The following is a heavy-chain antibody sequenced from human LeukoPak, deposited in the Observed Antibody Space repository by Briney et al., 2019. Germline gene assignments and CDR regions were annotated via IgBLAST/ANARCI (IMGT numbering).Heavy chain of an antibody. J-gene: IGHJ4*02. CDR2: ISSSSSYI. Sequence: GGSLRLSCAASGFTFSRYSMNWVRQAPGKGLEWLSSISSSSSYIYYADSVKGRFTISRDNAKNSLYLQMNSLIAEDTAVYYCATLGHYYDSSGYYWGQGTMVTVSP. D-gene: IGHD3-22*01. CDR3: ATLGHYYDSSGYY. V-gene: IGHV3-21*01. CDR1: GFTFSRYS.